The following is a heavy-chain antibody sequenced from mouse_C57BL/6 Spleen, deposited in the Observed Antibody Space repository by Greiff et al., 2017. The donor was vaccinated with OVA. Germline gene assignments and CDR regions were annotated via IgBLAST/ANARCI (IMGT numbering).Heavy chain of an antibody. CDR2: IDPSDSYT. J-gene: IGHJ2*01. CDR3: ARGEGGGY. D-gene: IGHD1-1*02. V-gene: IGHV1-69*01. Sequence: QVQLQQPGAELVMPGASVKLSCKASGYTFTSYWMHWVKQRPGQGLEWIGEIDPSDSYTNYNQKFKGKSTLTVDKSSSTAYMQLSSLTSEDSAVYYCARGEGGGYWGQGTTLTVSS. CDR1: GYTFTSYW.